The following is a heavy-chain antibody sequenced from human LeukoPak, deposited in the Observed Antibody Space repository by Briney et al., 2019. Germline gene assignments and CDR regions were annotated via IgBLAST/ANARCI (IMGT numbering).Heavy chain of an antibody. Sequence: SETLSLTCAVSGGSISSGGYSWSWIRQPPGKGLEWIGYIYHSGSTYYNPSLKSRVTISVDRSKNQFSLKLSSVTAADTAVYYCARHIGYCSSTSCYTGLGYWGQGTLVTVSS. J-gene: IGHJ4*02. CDR2: IYHSGST. CDR3: ARHIGYCSSTSCYTGLGY. V-gene: IGHV4-30-2*01. CDR1: GGSISSGGYS. D-gene: IGHD2-2*02.